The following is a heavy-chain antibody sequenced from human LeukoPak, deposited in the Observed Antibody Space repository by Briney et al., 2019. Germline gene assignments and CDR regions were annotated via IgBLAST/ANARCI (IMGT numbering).Heavy chain of an antibody. CDR3: AGDRQLAPDPFDY. V-gene: IGHV1-18*01. Sequence: ASAKVSCKASGYTFTSYGISWVRQAPGQGPEWMGWISAYNGNTNYAQKLQGRVTMTTDTSTSTAYMELRSLRSDDTAVYYCAGDRQLAPDPFDYWGQGTLVTVSS. CDR1: GYTFTSYG. J-gene: IGHJ4*02. CDR2: ISAYNGNT. D-gene: IGHD6-13*01.